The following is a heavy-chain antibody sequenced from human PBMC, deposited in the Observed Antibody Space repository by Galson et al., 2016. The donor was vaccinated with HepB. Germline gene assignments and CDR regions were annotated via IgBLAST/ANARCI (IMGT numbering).Heavy chain of an antibody. CDR2: IYSGGAT. CDR1: GLTFSSYG. J-gene: IGHJ5*01. V-gene: IGHV3-53*01. Sequence: SLRLSCAASGLTFSSYGMHWVRKAPGKGLEWVAIIYSGGATYYAASVKGRFPISRDNPMNTLYLQMNSLRAEDTAVYCCARDPGRIAAAGLLDSWGQGTLVTVS. D-gene: IGHD6-13*01. CDR3: ARDPGRIAAAGLLDS.